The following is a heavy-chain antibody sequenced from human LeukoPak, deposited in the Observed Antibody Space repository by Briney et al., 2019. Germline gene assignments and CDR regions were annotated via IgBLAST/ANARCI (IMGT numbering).Heavy chain of an antibody. CDR2: IWSDGTNS. CDR1: GFTFTHYG. CDR3: AKDAQRGFDYSNSLDK. V-gene: IGHV3-33*06. D-gene: IGHD4-11*01. J-gene: IGHJ4*02. Sequence: TGRSLRLSCATSGFTFTHYGMHWVRQAPGKGLEWVAGIWSDGTNSYYGDPVKGRFTISRDNFQRTVYLQMNSLRAEDTAVYYCAKDAQRGFDYSNSLDKWGQGTLVTVSS.